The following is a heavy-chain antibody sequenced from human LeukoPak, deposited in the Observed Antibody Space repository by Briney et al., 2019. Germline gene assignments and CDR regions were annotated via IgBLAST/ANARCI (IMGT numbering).Heavy chain of an antibody. CDR3: AAGIVVRRGWFDP. CDR2: MTGTGGTT. D-gene: IGHD2-15*01. CDR1: GFTFSSYA. V-gene: IGHV3-23*01. J-gene: IGHJ5*02. Sequence: GGSLRLSCSASGFTFSSYAMSWVRQAPGKGLEWVSTMTGTGGTTYYADSVKGRFTISRDNSKNTLYLHMNSLRAEDTAVYYCAAGIVVRRGWFDPWGQGTLVTVSS.